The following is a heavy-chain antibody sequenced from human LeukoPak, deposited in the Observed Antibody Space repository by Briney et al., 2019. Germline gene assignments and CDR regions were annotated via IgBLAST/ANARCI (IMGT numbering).Heavy chain of an antibody. Sequence: RPSQTLSLTCAVSGGSISSGGYSWSWIRQPPGKGLEWIGYIYHSGSTYYNPSLKSRVTISVDTSKNQFSLKLSSVTAADTAMYYCVRAVAGVDAFDIWGQGTMVTVSS. D-gene: IGHD6-19*01. CDR2: IYHSGST. CDR3: VRAVAGVDAFDI. J-gene: IGHJ3*02. V-gene: IGHV4-30-2*01. CDR1: GGSISSGGYS.